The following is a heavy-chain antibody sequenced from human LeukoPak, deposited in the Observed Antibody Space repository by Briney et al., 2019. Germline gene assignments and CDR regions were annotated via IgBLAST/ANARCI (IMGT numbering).Heavy chain of an antibody. CDR1: GGSVSSYY. J-gene: IGHJ6*03. CDR2: IYTSGST. V-gene: IGHV4-4*07. CDR3: AREKVEETDYYYMDV. Sequence: SETLSLTCTVSGGSVSSYYWSWIRQPAGKGLEWIGRIYTSGSTNYNPSLKSRVTMSVDTSKNQFSLKLSSVTAADTAVYYCAREKVEETDYYYMDVWGKGTTVTVSS. D-gene: IGHD1-14*01.